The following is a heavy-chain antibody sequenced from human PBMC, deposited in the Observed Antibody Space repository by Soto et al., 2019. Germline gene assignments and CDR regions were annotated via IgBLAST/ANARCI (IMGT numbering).Heavy chain of an antibody. CDR1: GFMFSTYA. D-gene: IGHD6-19*01. J-gene: IGHJ5*02. CDR2: ISYDGSDI. Sequence: QVQLVESGGGVVQPGRSLRLSCAASGFMFSTYAMHWVRQAPGKGLELVAVISYDGSDIYYGDSGKGRFTISRDNSRNTLYLEMNSLQTEDTAVFYCARDQGRTVTRGDWFDPWGQGTLVTVSS. V-gene: IGHV3-30-3*01. CDR3: ARDQGRTVTRGDWFDP.